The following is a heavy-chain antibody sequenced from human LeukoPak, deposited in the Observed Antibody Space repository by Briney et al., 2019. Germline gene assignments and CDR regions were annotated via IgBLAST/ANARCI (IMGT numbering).Heavy chain of an antibody. D-gene: IGHD5-24*01. CDR1: GGTFSSYA. V-gene: IGHV1-69*05. Sequence: PWASVKVSCKASGGTFSSYAISWVRQAPGQGLEWMGRIIPIFGTANYAQKFQGRATITTDESTSTAYMELSSLRSEDTAVYYCARGIEMATIHRGDYWGQGTLVTVSS. CDR3: ARGIEMATIHRGDY. CDR2: IIPIFGTA. J-gene: IGHJ4*02.